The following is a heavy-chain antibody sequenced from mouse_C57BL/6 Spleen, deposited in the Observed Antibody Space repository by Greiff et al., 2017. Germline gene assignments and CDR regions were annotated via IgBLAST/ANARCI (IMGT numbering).Heavy chain of an antibody. CDR2: INPGSGGT. J-gene: IGHJ4*01. CDR1: GYAFTNYL. V-gene: IGHV1-54*01. CDR3: ARGSEAYAMDY. Sequence: QVQLKESGAELVRPGTSVKVSCKASGYAFTNYLIEWVKQRPGQGLEWIGVINPGSGGTNYNEKFKGKATLTADKSSSTAYMQLSSLTSEDAAVXFCARGSEAYAMDYWGQGTSVTVSS.